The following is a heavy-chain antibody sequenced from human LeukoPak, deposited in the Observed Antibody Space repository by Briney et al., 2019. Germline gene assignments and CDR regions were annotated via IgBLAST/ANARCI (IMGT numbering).Heavy chain of an antibody. CDR2: INHSGST. CDR3: AKLEHGPVYCSSTSCYTPSDAFDI. CDR1: GGSFSGYY. D-gene: IGHD2-2*02. Sequence: SETLSLTCAVYGGSFSGYYWSWIRQPPGKGLEWIGEINHSGSTNYNPSLKSRVTISVDTSKNQFSLKLSSVTAADTAVYYCAKLEHGPVYCSSTSCYTPSDAFDIWGQGTMVTVSS. J-gene: IGHJ3*02. V-gene: IGHV4-34*01.